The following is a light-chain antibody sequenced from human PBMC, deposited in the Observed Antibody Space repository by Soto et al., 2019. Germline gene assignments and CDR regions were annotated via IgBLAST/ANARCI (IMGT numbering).Light chain of an antibody. CDR2: AAS. CDR1: QSINFF. J-gene: IGKJ4*01. V-gene: IGKV1-39*01. CDR3: QQGYSAPAT. Sequence: DIQMTQSPSSLSASVEDTITITCRASQSINFFLNWYQQKPGKAPKLLIYAASNLQSGVPSRFSGRGSGTDFALTISSLQPEDCATYYCQQGYSAPATFGGGTKVEMK.